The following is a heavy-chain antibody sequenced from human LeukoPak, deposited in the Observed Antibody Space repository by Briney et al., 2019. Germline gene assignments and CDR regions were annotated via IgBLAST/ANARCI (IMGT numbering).Heavy chain of an antibody. D-gene: IGHD6-13*01. CDR3: ARIIAVAAAPGWFDP. V-gene: IGHV4-59*04. CDR2: IYYSGST. J-gene: IGHJ5*02. CDR1: GGSISSYH. Sequence: SETLSLTCTTSGGSISSYHWSWIRQPPGKGLEWIGNIYYSGSTYYNPSLRSRATMSVDTSKNQFSLKLKSVTAADTAVYYCARIIAVAAAPGWFDPWGQGALVTVSS.